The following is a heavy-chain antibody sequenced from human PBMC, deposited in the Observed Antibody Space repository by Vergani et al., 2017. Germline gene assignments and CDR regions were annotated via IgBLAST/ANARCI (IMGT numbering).Heavy chain of an antibody. D-gene: IGHD4-11*01. CDR3: ARPTVTTSGYFDY. J-gene: IGHJ4*02. Sequence: QVQLQQWGAGLLKPSETLSLTCAVYGGSFSSYYWGWIRQPPGKGLGWIGSICYSGSTYYTPSLKSRVTISVDASKNQFSLKLSSVTAADTAVYYCARPTVTTSGYFDYWGQGTLVTVSS. V-gene: IGHV4-34*01. CDR2: ICYSGST. CDR1: GGSFSSYY.